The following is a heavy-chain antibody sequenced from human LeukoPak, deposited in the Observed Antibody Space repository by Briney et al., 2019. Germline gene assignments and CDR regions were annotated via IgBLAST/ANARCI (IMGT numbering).Heavy chain of an antibody. CDR2: IYYSGST. CDR1: GGSIRTSRYY. J-gene: IGHJ4*02. CDR3: ARLPQPSDILTAYANSFDY. D-gene: IGHD3-9*01. Sequence: PSGTLSLTCRGSGGSIRTSRYYRGWVRQPPGEGGGGIWTIYYSGSTYYNPSLNSRVAISVDTSKNQFSLKLSSVTAADTAVYYCARLPQPSDILTAYANSFDYWGQGSLVTVSS. V-gene: IGHV4-39*01.